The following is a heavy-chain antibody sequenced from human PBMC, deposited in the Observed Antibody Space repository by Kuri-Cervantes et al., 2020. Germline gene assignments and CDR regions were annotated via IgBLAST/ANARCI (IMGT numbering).Heavy chain of an antibody. D-gene: IGHD6-13*01. CDR2: INHSGST. CDR3: ASTVAAAGQNWFDP. V-gene: IGHV4-34*01. CDR1: GGSFSGHY. J-gene: IGHJ5*02. Sequence: GSLRLSCAVYGGSFSGHYWSWIRQPPGKGLEWIGEINHSGSTNYNPSLKSRVTISVDTSKNQFSLKLSSVTAADTAVYYCASTVAAAGQNWFDPWGQGTLVTVSS.